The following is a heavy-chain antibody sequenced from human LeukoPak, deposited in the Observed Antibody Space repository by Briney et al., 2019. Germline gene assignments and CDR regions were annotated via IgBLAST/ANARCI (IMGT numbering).Heavy chain of an antibody. J-gene: IGHJ6*04. CDR1: GFTFSTYG. CDR2: ISSSGSTI. CDR3: AELGITMIGGV. Sequence: GGSLRLSCAASGFTFSTYGMNWVRQAPGKGLEWVSYISSSGSTIYYADSVEGRFTISRDNAKNSLYLQMNSLRAEDTAVYYCAELGITMIGGVWGKGTTVTISS. V-gene: IGHV3-48*03. D-gene: IGHD3-10*02.